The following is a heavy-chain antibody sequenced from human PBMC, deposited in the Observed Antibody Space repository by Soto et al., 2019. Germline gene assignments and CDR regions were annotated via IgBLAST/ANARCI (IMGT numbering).Heavy chain of an antibody. J-gene: IGHJ6*02. V-gene: IGHV1-3*01. CDR3: ARGPGYSYGYEYYYYYGMDV. Sequence: SVKVSCKASGYTFTSYAMHWVRQAPGQRLEWMGWINAGNGNTKYSQKFQGRVTITRDTSASTAYMELSSLRSEDTAVYYCARGPGYSYGYEYYYYYGMDVWG. CDR1: GYTFTSYA. D-gene: IGHD5-18*01. CDR2: INAGNGNT.